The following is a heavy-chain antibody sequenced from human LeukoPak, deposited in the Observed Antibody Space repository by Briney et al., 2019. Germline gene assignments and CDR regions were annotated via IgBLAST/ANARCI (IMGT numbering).Heavy chain of an antibody. CDR3: ASVRGGY. J-gene: IGHJ4*02. CDR1: GFSFSDHS. CDR2: TTAYSTT. Sequence: PGGSLRLSCAASGFSFSDHSINWVRQAPGKGLEWVSYTTAYSTTYYADSVKGRFTISRDNVKSSLYPQMNNLRAEDTAVYYCASVRGGYWGQGTLVTVSS. V-gene: IGHV3-48*01. D-gene: IGHD3-16*01.